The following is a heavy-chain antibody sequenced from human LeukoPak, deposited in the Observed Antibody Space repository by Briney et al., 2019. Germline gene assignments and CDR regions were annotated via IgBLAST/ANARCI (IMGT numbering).Heavy chain of an antibody. CDR2: IHPSGTT. V-gene: IGHV4-4*07. J-gene: IGHJ3*02. CDR1: GGSISSYY. CDR3: AASLGGSGTDAFDI. Sequence: PSEALSLTCTVSGGSISSYYWNWIRQPAGKGLEWIGRIHPSGTTNYNPSLKNRVTMSVDTSRNQFSLKLSSVTAADTAVYYCAASLGGSGTDAFDIWGQGTMLTVSS. D-gene: IGHD3-10*01.